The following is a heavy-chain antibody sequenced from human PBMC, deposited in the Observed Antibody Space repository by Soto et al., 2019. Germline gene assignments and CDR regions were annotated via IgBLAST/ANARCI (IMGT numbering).Heavy chain of an antibody. D-gene: IGHD3-10*01. CDR3: AGELLSYGMDV. V-gene: IGHV1-69*02. CDR1: GGTFSSYT. J-gene: IGHJ6*02. CDR2: IIPILGIA. Sequence: QVQLVQSGAEVKKPGSSVKVSCKASGGTFSSYTISWVRQAPGQGLEWMGRIIPILGIANYAQKFQGRVTITADKSTSTAYRELSSLRSEDTAVYYCAGELLSYGMDVWGQGTTVTVSS.